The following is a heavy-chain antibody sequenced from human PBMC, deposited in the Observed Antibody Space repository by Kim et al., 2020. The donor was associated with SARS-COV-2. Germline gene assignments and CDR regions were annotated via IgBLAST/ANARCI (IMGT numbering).Heavy chain of an antibody. CDR2: INHSGST. J-gene: IGHJ1*01. Sequence: SETLSLTCAVYGGSFSGYYWSWIRQPPGKGLEWIGEINHSGSTNYNPSLKSRVTISVDTSKNQFSLKLSSVTAADPAVYYCARAATAGTPPGYFQHWGQGTLVTVSS. CDR1: GGSFSGYY. V-gene: IGHV4-34*01. CDR3: ARAATAGTPPGYFQH. D-gene: IGHD6-19*01.